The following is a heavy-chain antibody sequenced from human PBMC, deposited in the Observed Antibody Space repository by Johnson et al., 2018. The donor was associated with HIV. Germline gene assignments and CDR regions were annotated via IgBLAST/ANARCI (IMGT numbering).Heavy chain of an antibody. D-gene: IGHD2-21*01. J-gene: IGHJ3*02. CDR2: IKWSGGST. CDR1: GFTFDDYA. CDR3: ARDPITPYERGPDAFDI. Sequence: VQLVESGGGLVQPGRSLRLSCAASGFTFDDYAMHWVRQGPEQRLAWVSGIKWSGGSTGYADSVKARFMISRDNAKNSLYLQMNSLRVEDTSVYYCARDPITPYERGPDAFDIWGQGTVVTFSS. V-gene: IGHV3-20*04.